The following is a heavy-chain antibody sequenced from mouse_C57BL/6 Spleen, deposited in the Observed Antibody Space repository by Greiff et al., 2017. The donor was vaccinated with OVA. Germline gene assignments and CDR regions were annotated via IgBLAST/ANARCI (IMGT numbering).Heavy chain of an antibody. CDR1: GYTFTSYW. V-gene: IGHV1-55*01. CDR3: ARSPFITTVVAPFAY. Sequence: QVQLQQPGAELVKPGASVKMSCKASGYTFTSYWITWVKQRPGQGLEWIGDIYPGSGSTNNNEKFKSKATLTVDTSSSTAYMQLSSLTSEDSAVYYCARSPFITTVVAPFAYWGQGTLVTVSA. J-gene: IGHJ3*01. D-gene: IGHD1-1*01. CDR2: IYPGSGST.